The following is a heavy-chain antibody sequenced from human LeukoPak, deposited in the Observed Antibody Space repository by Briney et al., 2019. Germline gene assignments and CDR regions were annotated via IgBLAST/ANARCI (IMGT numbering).Heavy chain of an antibody. CDR3: ARVERYYYYYGMDV. D-gene: IGHD1-1*01. V-gene: IGHV4-59*01. Sequence: SETLSLTCTVSGGSISSYCWSWIRQPPGKGLEWIGYIYYSGSTNYNPSLKSRVTISVDTSKNQFSLKLSSVTAADTAVYYCARVERYYYYYGMDVWGQGTTVTVSS. CDR2: IYYSGST. J-gene: IGHJ6*02. CDR1: GGSISSYC.